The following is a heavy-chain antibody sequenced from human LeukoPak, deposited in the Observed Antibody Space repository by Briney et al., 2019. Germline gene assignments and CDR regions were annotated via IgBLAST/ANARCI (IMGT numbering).Heavy chain of an antibody. V-gene: IGHV1-69*13. CDR2: IIPIFGTA. J-gene: IGHJ4*02. CDR1: GGTFSSYA. Sequence: ASVKVSCKASGGTFSSYAISWVRQAPGQGLEWMGGIIPIFGTANYAQKFQGRVTITADESTSTAYMELSSLRSEDTAVYYCAREGLNYDILTGERGYFDYWGQGTLVTVSS. CDR3: AREGLNYDILTGERGYFDY. D-gene: IGHD3-9*01.